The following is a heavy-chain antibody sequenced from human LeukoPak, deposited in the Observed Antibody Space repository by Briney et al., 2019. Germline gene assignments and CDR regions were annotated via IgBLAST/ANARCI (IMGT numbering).Heavy chain of an antibody. CDR3: ARGAWGGKRALVYFDL. CDR2: INPNSGGT. D-gene: IGHD4-23*01. CDR1: GYTFTLYY. J-gene: IGHJ2*01. V-gene: IGHV1-2*02. Sequence: ASVKVSCKASGYTFTLYYMHWVRQAPGQGLEWMGWINPNSGGTNYAQKFQGRVTMTRDTSFSTAYMELSRLRSDDTAVYYCARGAWGGKRALVYFDLWGRGTLVTVSS.